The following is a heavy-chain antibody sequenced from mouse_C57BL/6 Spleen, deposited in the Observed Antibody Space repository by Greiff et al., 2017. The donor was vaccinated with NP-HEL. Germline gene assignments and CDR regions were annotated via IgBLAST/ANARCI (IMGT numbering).Heavy chain of an antibody. V-gene: IGHV1-52*01. CDR1: GYTFTSYW. D-gene: IGHD3-2*02. Sequence: QVQLKQPGAELVRPGSSVKLSCKASGYTFTSYWMHWVKQRPIQGLEWIGNIDPSDSETHYNQKFKDKATLTVDKSSSTAYMQLSSLTSEDSAVYYCASGEQLRVRGRGAMDYWGQGTSVTVSS. CDR3: ASGEQLRVRGRGAMDY. J-gene: IGHJ4*01. CDR2: IDPSDSET.